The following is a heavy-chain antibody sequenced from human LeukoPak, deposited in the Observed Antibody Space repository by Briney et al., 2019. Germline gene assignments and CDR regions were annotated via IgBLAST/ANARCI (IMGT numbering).Heavy chain of an antibody. CDR3: ASVGTTTNAFDF. CDR2: IYDSGST. D-gene: IGHD1-26*01. CDR1: GDSIPSGAYC. J-gene: IGHJ3*01. V-gene: IGHV4-31*03. Sequence: PSQTLSLTCTVSGDSIPSGAYCLSWIRQHPGKGLEWLGHIYDSGSTYYNPSLMSRVTISVDTSKDQLSLKLRFVTAADKVVYYCASVGTTTNAFDFWGQGTMVTVSS.